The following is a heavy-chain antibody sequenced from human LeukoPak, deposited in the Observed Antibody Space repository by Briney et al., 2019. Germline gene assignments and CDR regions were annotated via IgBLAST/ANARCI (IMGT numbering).Heavy chain of an antibody. J-gene: IGHJ4*02. CDR3: AKDHGYCSGGSCFYFDY. V-gene: IGHV3-30-3*01. Sequence: PGGSLRLSCAASGFTFSSYAMHWVRQAPGKGLEWVAVISYDGSNKYYADSVKGRFTISRDNSKNTLYLQMNSLRAEDTAVYYCAKDHGYCSGGSCFYFDYWGQGTLLTVSS. CDR1: GFTFSSYA. CDR2: ISYDGSNK. D-gene: IGHD2-15*01.